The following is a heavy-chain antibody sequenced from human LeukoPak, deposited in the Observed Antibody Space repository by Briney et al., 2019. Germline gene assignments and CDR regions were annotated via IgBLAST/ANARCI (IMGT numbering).Heavy chain of an antibody. CDR2: ISGSGGST. Sequence: GGSLRLSCAASGFTFSSYAMSWVRQAPGKGLEWVSAISGSGGSTYYADSVKGRFTISRDNSKNTLYLQMNSLRAEDTAVYYCAKDPLGYHDSSGYYYCWFDPWGQGTLVTVSS. V-gene: IGHV3-23*01. D-gene: IGHD3-22*01. CDR1: GFTFSSYA. J-gene: IGHJ5*02. CDR3: AKDPLGYHDSSGYYYCWFDP.